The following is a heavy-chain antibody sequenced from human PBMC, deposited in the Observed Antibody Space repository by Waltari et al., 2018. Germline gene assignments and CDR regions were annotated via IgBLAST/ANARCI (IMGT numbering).Heavy chain of an antibody. CDR1: GYTFTGYY. Sequence: QVQLVQSGAEVKKPGASVKVSCKASGYTFTGYYIHWVRQAPGQGLEWMGWINSNSGGTNYAQKCQGSVTMTRDTSISTAYLELRSLRSDDTALYYCARVRLATGFSQYWGQGTLVTVSS. CDR3: ARVRLATGFSQY. CDR2: INSNSGGT. D-gene: IGHD5-12*01. V-gene: IGHV1-2*02. J-gene: IGHJ4*02.